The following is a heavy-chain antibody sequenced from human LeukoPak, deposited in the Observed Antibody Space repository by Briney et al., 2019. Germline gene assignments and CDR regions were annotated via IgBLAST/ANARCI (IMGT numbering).Heavy chain of an antibody. CDR1: GGSFSGYC. CDR2: IYYSGST. J-gene: IGHJ3*02. Sequence: PSETLSLTCAVYGGSFSGYCWSWIRQPPGKGLEWIGSIYYSGSTYYNPSLKSRVTISVDTSKNQFSLKLSSVTAADTAVYYCARRNSNYNNAFDIWGQGTMVTVSS. D-gene: IGHD4-4*01. CDR3: ARRNSNYNNAFDI. V-gene: IGHV4-34*01.